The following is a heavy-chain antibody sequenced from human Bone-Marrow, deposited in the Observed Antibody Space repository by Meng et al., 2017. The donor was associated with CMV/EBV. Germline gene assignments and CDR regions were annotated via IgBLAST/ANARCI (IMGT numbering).Heavy chain of an antibody. CDR2: INTDGSST. CDR1: GFTFSRYW. CDR3: ARDVGGSGSD. J-gene: IGHJ4*02. Sequence: GGSLRLSCAASGFTFSRYWMHWVRQAPGKGLVWVSSINTDGSSTTYADSVKGRFTISRDNAKNTLYLQMNSLRAEDTAVYYCARDVGGSGSDWGQGTRVTFSS. V-gene: IGHV3-74*01. D-gene: IGHD3-10*01.